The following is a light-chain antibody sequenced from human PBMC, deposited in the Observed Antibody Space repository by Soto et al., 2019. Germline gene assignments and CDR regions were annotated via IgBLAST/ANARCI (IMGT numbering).Light chain of an antibody. J-gene: IGKJ2*01. Sequence: EIVMTQSPATLSVSPGERATLSCRASQSVSSTLAWYQQKPGQAPRLLFYGASTRATGIPARFSVSGSVTDFTLTISSLQSEYFAVYYGQQSNNWPYTFGQGTKLEIK. CDR1: QSVSST. V-gene: IGKV3-15*01. CDR2: GAS. CDR3: QQSNNWPYT.